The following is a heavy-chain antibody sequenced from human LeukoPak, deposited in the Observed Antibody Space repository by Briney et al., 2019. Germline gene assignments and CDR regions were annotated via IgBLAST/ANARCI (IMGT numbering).Heavy chain of an antibody. CDR3: ARGHMVRGVRYYYYYYMDV. Sequence: KASETLSLTCTVSGGSISSSSYYWGWIHQPPGKGLEWIGSIYHSGSTNYNPSLKSRVTISVDTSKNQFSLKLSSVTAADTAVYYCARGHMVRGVRYYYYYYMDVWGKGTTVTVSS. J-gene: IGHJ6*03. CDR1: GGSISSSSYY. CDR2: IYHSGST. D-gene: IGHD3-10*01. V-gene: IGHV4-39*07.